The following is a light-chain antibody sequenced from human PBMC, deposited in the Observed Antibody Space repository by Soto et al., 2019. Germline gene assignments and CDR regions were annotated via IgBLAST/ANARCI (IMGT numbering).Light chain of an antibody. CDR3: HSYDKWPPGA. CDR1: QSVSTN. V-gene: IGKV3D-15*01. CDR2: DAS. Sequence: EIVVTQFPATLSDSPGERVTLSCRASQSVSTNLAWYQQRPGEAPRLLIFDASARAVDIPGRFSGSGSGTEFTLTISSLQPEDFAVYFCHSYDKWPPGAFGQGTKVDIK. J-gene: IGKJ1*01.